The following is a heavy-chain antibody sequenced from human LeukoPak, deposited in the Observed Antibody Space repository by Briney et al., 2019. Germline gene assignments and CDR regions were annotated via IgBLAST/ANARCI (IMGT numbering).Heavy chain of an antibody. CDR2: IYYSGST. Sequence: SETLSLTCTVSGGSISSSSYYWGWIRQPPGKGLEWIGSIYYSGSTYYNPSLKSRVTISVDTSKNQFPLKLSSVTAADTAVYYCARRYCSSTSCYIDYRGQGTLVTVSS. V-gene: IGHV4-39*01. J-gene: IGHJ4*02. CDR3: ARRYCSSTSCYIDY. CDR1: GGSISSSSYY. D-gene: IGHD2-2*01.